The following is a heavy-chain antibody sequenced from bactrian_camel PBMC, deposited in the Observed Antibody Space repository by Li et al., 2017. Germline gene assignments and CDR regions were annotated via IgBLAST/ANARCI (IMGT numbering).Heavy chain of an antibody. CDR2: IEPDGVT. CDR3: RQTLDHRCWPGGLIPSRIST. CDR1: TYTSSSFSRSC. Sequence: QLVESGGGSVQAGGSLRISCDASTYTSSSFSRSCLGWVRQAPGKGREGVAAIEPDGVTYYTASVRGRFTISRDNAEPILFLQMDSLEPEDTACITVRQTLDHRCWPGGLIPSRISTGARGPRSPSP. J-gene: IGHJ4*01. D-gene: IGHD1*01. V-gene: IGHV3S28*01.